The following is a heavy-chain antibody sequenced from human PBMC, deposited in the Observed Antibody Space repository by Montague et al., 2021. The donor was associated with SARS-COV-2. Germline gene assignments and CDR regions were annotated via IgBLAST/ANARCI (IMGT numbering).Heavy chain of an antibody. D-gene: IGHD5-12*01. CDR2: IYSTGST. J-gene: IGHJ4*02. CDR3: ARTVIGGGYAFACFDY. V-gene: IGHV4-61*02. Sequence: TLSLTCTVSGGSISSDSYYWSWIRQPAGKGLEWIGSIYSTGSTNYNPSLKSRVTISGDTSRNQFSLRLTSVTAADTAMYYCARTVIGGGYAFACFDYWGQGVLVTVSS. CDR1: GGSISSDSYY.